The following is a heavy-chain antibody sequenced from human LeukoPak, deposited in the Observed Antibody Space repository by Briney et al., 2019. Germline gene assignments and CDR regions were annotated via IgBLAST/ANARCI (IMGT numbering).Heavy chain of an antibody. CDR3: ARAHPPYYYDSSGYYPPDV. V-gene: IGHV3-21*01. J-gene: IGHJ6*02. Sequence: GGSLRLSCAASGFTFSSYSMNWVRQAPGRGLEWVSSISSSNIYYADSVKGRFTISRDNAKNSLYLQMNSLRAEDTAVYYCARAHPPYYYDSSGYYPPDVWGQGTTVTVSS. CDR2: ISSSNI. CDR1: GFTFSSYS. D-gene: IGHD3-22*01.